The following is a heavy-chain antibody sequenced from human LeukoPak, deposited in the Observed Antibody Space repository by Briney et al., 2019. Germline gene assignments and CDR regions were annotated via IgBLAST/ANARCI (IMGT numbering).Heavy chain of an antibody. CDR2: INHSGST. Sequence: SETLSLTCAVYGGSFSGYYWSWIRQPPGKGLEWIGEINHSGSTNYNPSLKSRVTISVDTSKNQFSLKLSSVTAADTAVYYCARAGLDCCGGSCYSDFDYWGQGTLVTVSS. CDR1: GGSFSGYY. D-gene: IGHD2-15*01. J-gene: IGHJ4*02. V-gene: IGHV4-34*01. CDR3: ARAGLDCCGGSCYSDFDY.